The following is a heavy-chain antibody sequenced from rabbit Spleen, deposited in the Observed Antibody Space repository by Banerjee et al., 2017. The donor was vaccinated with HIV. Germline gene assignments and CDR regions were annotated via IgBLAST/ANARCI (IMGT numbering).Heavy chain of an antibody. D-gene: IGHD1-1*01. J-gene: IGHJ4*01. Sequence: LEESGGGLVKPGGTLTLTCTVSGFSFSSNWICWVRQAPGKGPEWIGCIEDRDSAIFYPSWVNGRFSISRTSSTTVTLQMASLTAADTATYFCAREEDTDGGGYPFKLWGPGTLVTVS. V-gene: IGHV1S45*01. CDR3: AREEDTDGGGYPFKL. CDR1: GFSFSSNW. CDR2: IEDRDSAIF.